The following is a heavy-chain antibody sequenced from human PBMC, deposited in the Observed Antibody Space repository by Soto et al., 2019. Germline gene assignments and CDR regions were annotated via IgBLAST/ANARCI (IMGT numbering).Heavy chain of an antibody. Sequence: LTCAVYGGSFSGYYWSWIRQPPGKGLEWIGEINHSGSTNYNPSLKSRVTISVDTSKNQFSLKLSSVTAADTAVYYCARGEYSGSSYWGQGALVTVSS. V-gene: IGHV4-34*01. CDR2: INHSGST. CDR3: ARGEYSGSSY. D-gene: IGHD1-26*01. J-gene: IGHJ4*02. CDR1: GGSFSGYY.